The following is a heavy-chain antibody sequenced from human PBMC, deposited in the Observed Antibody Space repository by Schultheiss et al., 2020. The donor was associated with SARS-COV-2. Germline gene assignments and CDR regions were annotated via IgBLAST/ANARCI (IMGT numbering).Heavy chain of an antibody. Sequence: SCKASGYTFTSYGMHWVRQAPGKGLEWVAVIWYDGSNKYYADSVKGRFTISRDNSKNTLYLQMNSLRAEDTAVYYCARDLGWNFDYWGQGTLVTVSS. CDR2: IWYDGSNK. J-gene: IGHJ4*02. D-gene: IGHD1-26*01. V-gene: IGHV3-33*01. CDR1: GYTFTSYG. CDR3: ARDLGWNFDY.